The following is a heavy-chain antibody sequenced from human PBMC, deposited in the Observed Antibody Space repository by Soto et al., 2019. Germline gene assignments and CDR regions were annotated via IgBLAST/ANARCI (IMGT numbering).Heavy chain of an antibody. CDR1: GGSFSGYY. CDR3: ARSGRVQLLDVIGNWFDP. V-gene: IGHV4-34*01. D-gene: IGHD2-2*01. Sequence: SETLSLTCAVYGGSFSGYYWSWIRQPPGKGLEWIGEINHSGSTNYSPSLNSRFTISVDTSKNQYSLKLSSVTAADTAVYYCARSGRVQLLDVIGNWFDPWGQGTLVTVSS. CDR2: INHSGST. J-gene: IGHJ5*02.